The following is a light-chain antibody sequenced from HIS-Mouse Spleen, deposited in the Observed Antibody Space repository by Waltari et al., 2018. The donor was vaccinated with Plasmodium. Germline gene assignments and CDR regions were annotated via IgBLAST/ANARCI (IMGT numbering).Light chain of an antibody. CDR2: QVS. CDR3: QAWDSSTVV. V-gene: IGLV3-1*01. CDR1: KLGDKY. Sequence: SYELTQPPSVSVSPGQTASITCSGDKLGDKYACWYQQKPGQSPVLVISQVSNRPSVIPERFSGANSGNTASLTISGTQAMDEADYYCQAWDSSTVVFGGGTKLTVL. J-gene: IGLJ2*01.